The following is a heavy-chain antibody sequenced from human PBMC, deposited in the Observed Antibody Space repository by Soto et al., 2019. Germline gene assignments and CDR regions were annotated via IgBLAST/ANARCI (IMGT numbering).Heavy chain of an antibody. Sequence: SETLSLTCKVSGAPVSSGSYYWSWIRQPPGKGLEWIGYIYYTGTSDYNPSLKSRVTISIDTSKNQISLNLNSVTAADTAVYYCARALSTNEGWFDPWGQGRLVTVSS. CDR1: GAPVSSGSYY. J-gene: IGHJ5*02. D-gene: IGHD2-8*01. CDR2: IYYTGTS. CDR3: ARALSTNEGWFDP. V-gene: IGHV4-61*01.